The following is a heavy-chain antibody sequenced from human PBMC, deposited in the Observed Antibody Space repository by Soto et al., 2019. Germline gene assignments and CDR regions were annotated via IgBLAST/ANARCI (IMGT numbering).Heavy chain of an antibody. D-gene: IGHD2-2*01. CDR3: AKDQVSIVVVPAAIPQPYYGMDV. CDR2: ISYDGSNK. CDR1: GFTFSSYG. Sequence: GGSLRLSCAASGFTFSSYGMHWVRQAPGKGLEWVAVISYDGSNKYYADSVKGRFTISRDNSKNTLYLQMNSLRAEDTAVYYCAKDQVSIVVVPAAIPQPYYGMDVWGQGTTVTVSS. V-gene: IGHV3-30*18. J-gene: IGHJ6*02.